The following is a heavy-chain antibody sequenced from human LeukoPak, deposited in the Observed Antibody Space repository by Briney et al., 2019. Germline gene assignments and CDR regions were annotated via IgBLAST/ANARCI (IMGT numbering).Heavy chain of an antibody. V-gene: IGHV1-2*02. CDR1: GCTFTGYY. J-gene: IGHJ4*02. CDR3: ARVFPIAVAGTEFDY. CDR2: INPNSGGT. Sequence: ASVKVSCKASGCTFTGYYMHWVRQAPGQGLEWMGWINPNSGGTNYAQKFQGRVTMTRDTSISTAYMELSRLRSDDTAVYYCARVFPIAVAGTEFDYWGQGTLVTVSS. D-gene: IGHD6-19*01.